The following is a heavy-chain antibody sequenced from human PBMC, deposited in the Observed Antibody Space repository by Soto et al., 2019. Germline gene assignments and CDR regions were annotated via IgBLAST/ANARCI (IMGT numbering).Heavy chain of an antibody. J-gene: IGHJ6*02. V-gene: IGHV3-30*18. CDR3: ANDLEYYDFWSGNYYYGMDV. D-gene: IGHD3-3*01. CDR2: ISYDGSNK. Sequence: GGSLRLSCAASGFTFSSYGMHWVRQAPGKGLEWVAVISYDGSNKYYADSVKGRFTISRDNSKNTLYLQMNSLRAEDTAVYYCANDLEYYDFWSGNYYYGMDVWGQGTTVTVSS. CDR1: GFTFSSYG.